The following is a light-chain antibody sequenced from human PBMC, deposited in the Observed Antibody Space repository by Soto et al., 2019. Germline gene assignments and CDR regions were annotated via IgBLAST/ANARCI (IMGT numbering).Light chain of an antibody. CDR3: SSFTSSHTGV. CDR1: SSDVGGYNY. CDR2: EVS. V-gene: IGLV2-14*01. J-gene: IGLJ3*02. Sequence: QSALTQPASVSGSPGQSITISCTGTSSDVGGYNYVSWYQQHPGKAPKLMIYEVSNRPSGVSNRFSGSKSGNTASLTISGLQAEDEAEYYCSSFTSSHTGVFGGGTKLTVL.